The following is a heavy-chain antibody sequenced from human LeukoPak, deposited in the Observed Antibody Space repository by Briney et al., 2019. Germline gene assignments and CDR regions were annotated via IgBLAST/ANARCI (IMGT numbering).Heavy chain of an antibody. Sequence: GSLRLSCAASGFTFSSYVMHWVRQAPGKGLEGVAVIWYDGNNKYYEDSVQGRFTISRDNSKSTLCLQMNSLRAEDTAVYYCAKQLGYCSNGSCYFPYWGQGTLVTVSS. CDR2: IWYDGNNK. V-gene: IGHV3-33*06. J-gene: IGHJ4*02. D-gene: IGHD2-15*01. CDR3: AKQLGYCSNGSCYFPY. CDR1: GFTFSSYV.